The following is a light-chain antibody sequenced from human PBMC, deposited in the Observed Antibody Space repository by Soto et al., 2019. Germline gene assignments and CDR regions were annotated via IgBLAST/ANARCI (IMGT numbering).Light chain of an antibody. Sequence: QSVLTQPPSASGTPGQRVTISCSGSSSNIGHNYVSWYQQLPGTAPKLLIYTNNQRPSGVPDRFSGSKSGTSASLAISGLRSEDEADYYCAAWDDSLSVVFGGGTKLTVL. V-gene: IGLV1-47*01. CDR1: SSNIGHNY. CDR2: TNN. CDR3: AAWDDSLSVV. J-gene: IGLJ2*01.